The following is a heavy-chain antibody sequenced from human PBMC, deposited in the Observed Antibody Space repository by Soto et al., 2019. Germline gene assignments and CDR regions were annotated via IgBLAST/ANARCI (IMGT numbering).Heavy chain of an antibody. Sequence: PGGSLRLSCAASGFTFSSYGMHWVRQAPGKGLEWVAVISYDGSNKYYADSVKGRFTISRDNSKNTLYLQMNSLRAEDTAVYYCAKDLDYGDYRSAFDIWGQGTMVTVS. J-gene: IGHJ3*02. CDR2: ISYDGSNK. CDR1: GFTFSSYG. V-gene: IGHV3-30*18. D-gene: IGHD4-17*01. CDR3: AKDLDYGDYRSAFDI.